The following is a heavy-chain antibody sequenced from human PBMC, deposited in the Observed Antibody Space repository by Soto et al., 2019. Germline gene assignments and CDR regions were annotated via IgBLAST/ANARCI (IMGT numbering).Heavy chain of an antibody. J-gene: IGHJ4*02. CDR1: GGSFNRHT. V-gene: IGHV1-69*01. D-gene: IGHD3-22*01. Sequence: QVQLVQSGAEVRKPGSSVRVSCKASGGSFNRHTISWVRQAPGQGLEWMGGIIPIFGTANHAQKFQGRVTIIADEYTRTGYMELSSLRSDDTAIYYCARGWGYDSTDYYYAYWGQGTLVIVSS. CDR3: ARGWGYDSTDYYYAY. CDR2: IIPIFGTA.